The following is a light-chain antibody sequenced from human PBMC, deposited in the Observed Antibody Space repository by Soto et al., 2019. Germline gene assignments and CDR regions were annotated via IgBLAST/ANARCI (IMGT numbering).Light chain of an antibody. CDR3: QQYGSSGT. CDR1: QSVSSL. V-gene: IGKV3-20*01. CDR2: GAS. Sequence: EIVLTQSPGTLSLSPGERATLSYRASQSVSSLLAWYQQKPGQAPRLLIYGASNRATGIPDRFSGSGSGTDFTLTISRLEPEDFAVYYCQQYGSSGTFGQGTKVDIK. J-gene: IGKJ1*01.